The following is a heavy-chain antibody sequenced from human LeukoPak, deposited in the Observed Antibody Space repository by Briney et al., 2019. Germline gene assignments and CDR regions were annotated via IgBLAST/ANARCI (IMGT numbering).Heavy chain of an antibody. D-gene: IGHD7-27*01. CDR2: IYYSGST. CDR1: GGSISSYY. V-gene: IGHV4-59*01. Sequence: SETLSLTCTVSGGSISSYYWSWIRQPPGKGLEWIGYIYYSGSTNYNPSLKSRVTISVDTSKNQFSLKLSSVTAADTAVYYCARDGDLHSTTGAFDIWGQGTRVTVSS. J-gene: IGHJ3*02. CDR3: ARDGDLHSTTGAFDI.